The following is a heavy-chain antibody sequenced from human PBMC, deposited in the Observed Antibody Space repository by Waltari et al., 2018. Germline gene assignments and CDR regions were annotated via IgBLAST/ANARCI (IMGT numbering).Heavy chain of an antibody. J-gene: IGHJ3*01. CDR1: GVPVSSFT. D-gene: IGHD2-21*02. V-gene: IGHV3-21*01. Sequence: EVQLVESGGGLVKPGGSLRFSCAASGVPVSSFTMNWVRQAPGKGLEWVSSISGTSYYIYHADSVKGRFTTSRDNAKNSLYLQMNSLRAEDTAVYYCARETEEAFDFWGRGTMVTVSS. CDR3: ARETEEAFDF. CDR2: ISGTSYYI.